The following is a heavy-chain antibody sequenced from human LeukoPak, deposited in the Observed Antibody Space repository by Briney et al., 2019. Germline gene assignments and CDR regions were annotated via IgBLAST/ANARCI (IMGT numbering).Heavy chain of an antibody. CDR2: IRSKAYGGTT. CDR1: GFTFGDYA. J-gene: IGHJ6*03. D-gene: IGHD6-19*01. Sequence: GGSLRLSCTASGFTFGDYAMSWFRQAPGKGLEWVGFIRSKAYGGTTEYAASVKGRFTISRDDSKSIAYLQMNSLKTEDTAVYYCTRVPGYSSGWARVHYMDVWGKGTTVTVSS. V-gene: IGHV3-49*03. CDR3: TRVPGYSSGWARVHYMDV.